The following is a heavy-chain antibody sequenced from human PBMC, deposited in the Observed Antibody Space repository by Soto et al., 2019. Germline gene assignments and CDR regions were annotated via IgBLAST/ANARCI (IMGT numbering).Heavy chain of an antibody. D-gene: IGHD3-22*01. CDR3: ARTRGYYYDSSGYSDY. Sequence: SGPTLVNPTQTLTLTCTFSGFSLSTSGMCVSWIRQPPGKALEWLALIDWDDDKYYSTSLKTRLTISKDTSKNQVVLTMTNMDPVDTATYYCARTRGYYYDSSGYSDYWGQGTLVTVS. V-gene: IGHV2-70*01. CDR2: IDWDDDK. CDR1: GFSLSTSGMC. J-gene: IGHJ4*02.